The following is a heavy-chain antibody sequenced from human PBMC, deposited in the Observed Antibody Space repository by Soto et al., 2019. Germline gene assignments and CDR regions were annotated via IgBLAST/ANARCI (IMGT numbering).Heavy chain of an antibody. CDR3: ARQVVVVVASSADAFDI. V-gene: IGHV3-30-3*01. Sequence: PGGSLRLSCAASGSSFPKCPMHWVRQTPDKGLEWVAVISHDGVTKNSADSVKGRFTISRDNSKNTLYLQMNSLRAEDTAVYYCARQVVVVVASSADAFDIWGQGTMVTVSS. J-gene: IGHJ3*02. CDR2: ISHDGVTK. CDR1: GSSFPKCP. D-gene: IGHD2-15*01.